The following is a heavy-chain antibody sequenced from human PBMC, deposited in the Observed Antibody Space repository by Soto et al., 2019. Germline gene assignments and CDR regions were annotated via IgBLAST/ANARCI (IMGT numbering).Heavy chain of an antibody. CDR3: ARDPAGGSGYYYLFDY. Sequence: GGSLRLSCAASGFTFSTFAMHWVPQAPGKGLDWVAVISYDGSNKYYADSVKGRFTISRDNSKDTLYLQMNSLRAEDTAVYYCARDPAGGSGYYYLFDYWGQVTLVTVSS. CDR2: ISYDGSNK. V-gene: IGHV3-30-3*01. CDR1: GFTFSTFA. J-gene: IGHJ4*02. D-gene: IGHD3-22*01.